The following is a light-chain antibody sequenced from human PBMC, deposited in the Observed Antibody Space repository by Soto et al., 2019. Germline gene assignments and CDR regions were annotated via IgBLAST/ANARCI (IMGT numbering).Light chain of an antibody. V-gene: IGKV1-39*01. Sequence: DIQMTQSPSSLSASVGDRVTITCRSSQSINNYLSWYQQRPGKAPKVIIYDASSLQSGVPSRFSGSGSGTDFTLTISILQPEDFATYYCQQGFSAPPWTFGQGTKVDIK. CDR3: QQGFSAPPWT. CDR2: DAS. J-gene: IGKJ1*01. CDR1: QSINNY.